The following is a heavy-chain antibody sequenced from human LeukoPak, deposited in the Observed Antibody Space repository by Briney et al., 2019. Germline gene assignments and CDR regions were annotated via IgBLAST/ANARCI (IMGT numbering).Heavy chain of an antibody. V-gene: IGHV3-53*01. CDR1: GFTVSSNY. Sequence: GGSLRLSCAASGFTVSSNYMSWVRQAPEKGLEWVSVIYSVGTTYYADSVKGRFTISRDNSKNTLYLQMNSLRAEDTAVYYCARPPGRTGAFDIWGQGTMVTVSS. CDR3: ARPPGRTGAFDI. D-gene: IGHD3-10*01. J-gene: IGHJ3*02. CDR2: IYSVGTT.